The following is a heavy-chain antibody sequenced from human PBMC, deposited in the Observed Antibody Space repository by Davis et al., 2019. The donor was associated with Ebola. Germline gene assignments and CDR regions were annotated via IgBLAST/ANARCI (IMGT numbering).Heavy chain of an antibody. D-gene: IGHD2-15*01. CDR3: TRVWVEGTASLDY. CDR1: GFTFGDYV. Sequence: PGGSLRLSCTASGFTFGDYVMNWVRQAPGKGLEWVGFFRSKGYGGTTEYAASVKGRFTISRDDSKSIAYLQMNSLKTEDTAVYYCTRVWVEGTASLDYWGQGTLVTVSS. CDR2: FRSKGYGGTT. V-gene: IGHV3-49*04. J-gene: IGHJ4*02.